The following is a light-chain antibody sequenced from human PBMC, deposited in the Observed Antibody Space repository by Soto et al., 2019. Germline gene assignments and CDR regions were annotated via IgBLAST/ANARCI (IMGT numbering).Light chain of an antibody. Sequence: EIVLTQSPATLSLSPGERATLSCRASQSVSRYLAWYQQKPGQPPRLLIYDASNRATGIPARFSGSGSGTDFTLTISSLEPEDFAVYYCQQRTDWSWTFGQGTKVEGK. J-gene: IGKJ1*01. V-gene: IGKV3-11*01. CDR2: DAS. CDR3: QQRTDWSWT. CDR1: QSVSRY.